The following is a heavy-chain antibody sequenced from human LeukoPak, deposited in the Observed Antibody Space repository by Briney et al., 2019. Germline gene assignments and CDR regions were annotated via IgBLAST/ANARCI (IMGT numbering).Heavy chain of an antibody. D-gene: IGHD3-10*01. Sequence: SSETLSLTCAVYGGSFSGYYWSWIRQPPGKGLEWIGEINHSGSTNYNPSLKSRVTISVDTSKNQFSLKLSSVTAADTAVYYCARVRGGTYYYGSGSPNSRYYYYGMDVWGQGTTVTVSS. J-gene: IGHJ6*02. V-gene: IGHV4-34*01. CDR2: INHSGST. CDR3: ARVRGGTYYYGSGSPNSRYYYYGMDV. CDR1: GGSFSGYY.